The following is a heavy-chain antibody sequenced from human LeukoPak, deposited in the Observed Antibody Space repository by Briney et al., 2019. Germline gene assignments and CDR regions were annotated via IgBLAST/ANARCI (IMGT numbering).Heavy chain of an antibody. CDR3: ARRPRDYVWESYRYYFDY. Sequence: PSETLSLTCAVYGGSFSGYYWSWIRQPPGKGLEWIGEINHSGSTNYNPSLKSRVTISVDTSKNQFSLKLSSVTAADTAVYYCARRPRDYVWESYRYYFDYWGQGTLVTVSS. CDR1: GGSFSGYY. V-gene: IGHV4-34*01. D-gene: IGHD3-16*02. CDR2: INHSGST. J-gene: IGHJ4*02.